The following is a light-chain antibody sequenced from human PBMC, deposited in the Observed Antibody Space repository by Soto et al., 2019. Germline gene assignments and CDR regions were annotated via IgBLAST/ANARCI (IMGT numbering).Light chain of an antibody. Sequence: QSVLTQPPSVSGAPGRRVTISCTGSRSNIGAPYDVNWYQQLPGTAPKLLIYGNNNRPSGVPDRFSGSKSGTSASLAITGLHAPDDPEYPSQSYDTSLSGYVFGSGTKVTV. CDR3: QSYDTSLSGYV. V-gene: IGLV1-40*01. CDR1: RSNIGAPYD. J-gene: IGLJ1*01. CDR2: GNN.